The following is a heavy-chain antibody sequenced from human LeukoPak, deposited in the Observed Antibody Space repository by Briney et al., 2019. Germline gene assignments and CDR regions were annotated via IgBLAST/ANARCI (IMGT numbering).Heavy chain of an antibody. D-gene: IGHD5-18*01. Sequence: ASVKVSCKASGYTFTSYDINWVRQATGQGLEWMGWMNPNSGNTGYARKFQGRVTMTRNTSISTAYMELSSLRSEDTAVYYCARVDTAMVYYYGMDVWGQGTTVTVSS. CDR2: MNPNSGNT. CDR3: ARVDTAMVYYYGMDV. J-gene: IGHJ6*02. V-gene: IGHV1-8*01. CDR1: GYTFTSYD.